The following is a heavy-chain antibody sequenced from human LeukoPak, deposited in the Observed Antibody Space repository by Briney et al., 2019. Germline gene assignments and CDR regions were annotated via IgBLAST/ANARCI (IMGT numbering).Heavy chain of an antibody. CDR2: IYYSGST. J-gene: IGHJ3*02. D-gene: IGHD3-22*01. V-gene: IGHV4-39*01. Sequence: SETLSLTCTVSGGSISSSSYYWGWIRQPPGKGLEWIGSIYYSGSTYYNPSLKSRVTISVDTSKNQSSLKLSSVTAADTAVYYCASALPHYYDSSGNDAFDIWGQGTMVTVSS. CDR3: ASALPHYYDSSGNDAFDI. CDR1: GGSISSSSYY.